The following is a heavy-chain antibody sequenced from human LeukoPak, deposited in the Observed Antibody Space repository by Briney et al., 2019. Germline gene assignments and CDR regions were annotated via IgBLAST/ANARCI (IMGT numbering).Heavy chain of an antibody. CDR3: ARGGHYIFDY. Sequence: SETLSLTCTVYGVSISSYYWSWVRQPPGKGLEWIGYIYYSGSTNYNPSLMSRVPISVDTSRKQFSLKLSSVTAADTAVYYCARGGHYIFDYWGQGTLVTVSS. J-gene: IGHJ4*02. CDR2: IYYSGST. CDR1: GVSISSYY. V-gene: IGHV4-59*01. D-gene: IGHD4-11*01.